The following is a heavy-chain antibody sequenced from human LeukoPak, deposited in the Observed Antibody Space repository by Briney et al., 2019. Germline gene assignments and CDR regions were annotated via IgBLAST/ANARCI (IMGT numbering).Heavy chain of an antibody. D-gene: IGHD5-24*01. CDR3: ARWGLTAGPYGYNSQY. CDR2: INPKSGGT. Sequence: ASVKVSCKASGYTFTGYYMHWVRQAPGQGLEWMGWINPKSGGTNYAQKFQGRVTMTRDTSISTAHMELSRLRSDDTAVYYCARWGLTAGPYGYNSQYWGQGTLVTVSS. CDR1: GYTFTGYY. V-gene: IGHV1-2*02. J-gene: IGHJ4*02.